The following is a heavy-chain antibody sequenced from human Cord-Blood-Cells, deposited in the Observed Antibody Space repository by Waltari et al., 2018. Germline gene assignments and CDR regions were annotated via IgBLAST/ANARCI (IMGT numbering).Heavy chain of an antibody. CDR2: ISSSSGYI. CDR1: GFTFSSYS. Sequence: EVQLVESGGGLVKPGGSLRLSCAASGFTFSSYSMNWVRQAPVKGLEWVVSISSSSGYIYYADSGKGRFTIARDNAKNSLYLQRNSLRAEDTAVYYCARRGASSSWYDYWGQGTLVTVSS. J-gene: IGHJ4*02. D-gene: IGHD6-13*01. V-gene: IGHV3-21*01. CDR3: ARRGASSSWYDY.